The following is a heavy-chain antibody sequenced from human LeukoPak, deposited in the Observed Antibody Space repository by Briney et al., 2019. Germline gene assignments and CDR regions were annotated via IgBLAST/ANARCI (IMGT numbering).Heavy chain of an antibody. Sequence: PGRSLRLSCAASGFTFDDYAMHWVRQAPGKGLEWVSGISWNSGSIGYADSVKGRFTISRDNAKNSLYLQMNSLRAEDTAVYYCARDGSRGGAPWYYFDYWGQGTLVTVSS. CDR3: ARDGSRGGAPWYYFDY. D-gene: IGHD1-26*01. J-gene: IGHJ4*02. CDR1: GFTFDDYA. CDR2: ISWNSGSI. V-gene: IGHV3-9*01.